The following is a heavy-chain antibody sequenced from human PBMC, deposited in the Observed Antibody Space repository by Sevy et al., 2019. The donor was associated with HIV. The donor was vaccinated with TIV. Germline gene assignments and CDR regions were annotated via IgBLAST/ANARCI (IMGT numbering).Heavy chain of an antibody. Sequence: ASVKVSCKASGYTFTSYDINWVRQATGQGLEWMGWMNPNSGNTGYAQTFQGRVTMTRNTSISTAYMELSSLRSEDTAVYYCARGLGGGNSNYYYYYMDVWGKGTTVTVSS. D-gene: IGHD2-21*02. CDR2: MNPNSGNT. CDR1: GYTFTSYD. CDR3: ARGLGGGNSNYYYYYMDV. V-gene: IGHV1-8*01. J-gene: IGHJ6*03.